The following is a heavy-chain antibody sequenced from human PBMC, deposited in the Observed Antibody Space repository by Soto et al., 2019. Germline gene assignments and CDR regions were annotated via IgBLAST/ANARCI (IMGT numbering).Heavy chain of an antibody. CDR1: GFTFSSYA. CDR3: ARGGLRDYDFWSGFYNNYYYYGMDV. J-gene: IGHJ6*02. D-gene: IGHD3-3*01. CDR2: ISYDGSNK. Sequence: QVQLVESGGGVVQPGRSLRLSCAASGFTFSSYAMHWVRQAPGKGLEWVAVISYDGSNKYYADSVKGRFTISRDNFKYTLYLQMNSLRAEDTAVYYCARGGLRDYDFWSGFYNNYYYYGMDVWGQGTTVTVSS. V-gene: IGHV3-30-3*01.